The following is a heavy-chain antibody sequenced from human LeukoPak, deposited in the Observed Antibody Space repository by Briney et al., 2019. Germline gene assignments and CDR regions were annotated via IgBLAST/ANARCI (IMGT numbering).Heavy chain of an antibody. CDR1: GYTFTTYS. CDR2: INAGNGNT. CDR3: ARAWESIAGYYFDY. V-gene: IGHV1-3*01. J-gene: IGHJ4*02. D-gene: IGHD1-26*01. Sequence: ASVKVSCKASGYTFTTYSIFWMRQAPGQGLEWMGWINAGNGNTKYSQKLQGRVTITRDTSANTAYVELSSLRSEDTAVYYCARAWESIAGYYFDYWGQGTLVTVSS.